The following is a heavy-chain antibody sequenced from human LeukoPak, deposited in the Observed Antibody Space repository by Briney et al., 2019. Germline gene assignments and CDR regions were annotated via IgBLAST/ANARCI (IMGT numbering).Heavy chain of an antibody. CDR3: ATRSQTYYYDSSGYRQGDAFDI. CDR1: GYTFTSNY. J-gene: IGHJ3*02. CDR2: ISPSGGST. D-gene: IGHD3-22*01. V-gene: IGHV1-46*01. Sequence: GASVKVSCKAFGYTFTSNYMHWVRQAPGQGPEWMGVISPSGGSTTYAQKFQGRVTLTRDMSTSTDYLELSSLRSEDTAVYYCATRSQTYYYDSSGYRQGDAFDIWGQGTMVTVSS.